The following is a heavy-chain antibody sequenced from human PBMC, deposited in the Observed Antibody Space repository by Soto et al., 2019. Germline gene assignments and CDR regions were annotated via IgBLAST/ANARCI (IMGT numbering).Heavy chain of an antibody. CDR2: INYSGST. J-gene: IGHJ4*02. CDR1: GGSVSSGSYY. Sequence: QVQLQESGPGLVKPSETLSLTCTVSGGSVSSGSYYWTWIRQPPGKGLEWIGYINYSGSTNSNPSLKSRVTISVDTSKNQFSLKLSSVTVADTAVYYCARAGGVVIDYWGQGTLVIVSS. D-gene: IGHD2-21*01. CDR3: ARAGGVVIDY. V-gene: IGHV4-61*01.